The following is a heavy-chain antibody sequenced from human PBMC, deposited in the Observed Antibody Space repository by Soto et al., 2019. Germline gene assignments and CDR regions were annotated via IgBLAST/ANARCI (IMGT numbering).Heavy chain of an antibody. V-gene: IGHV3-23*01. CDR2: LSDGGGST. CDR1: GFTFSNYA. D-gene: IGHD2-15*01. Sequence: GSLRLSCAASGFTFSNYAMSWVRQAPGKGLEWVSGLSDGGGSTFYADSVKGRFTISRDNAKNTLYLQMSSLRAEDTAVYYCARDRQKALVVVAATGGFDYWGQGTPVTVSS. CDR3: ARDRQKALVVVAATGGFDY. J-gene: IGHJ4*02.